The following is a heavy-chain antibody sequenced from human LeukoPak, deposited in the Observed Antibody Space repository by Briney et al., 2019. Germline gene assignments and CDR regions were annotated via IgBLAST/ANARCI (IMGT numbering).Heavy chain of an antibody. CDR2: IYYSGST. Sequence: SETLSLTCTVSGGSISSYYWSWIRQPPGKGLEWIGYIYYSGSTNYNPSLKSRVTISVDTSKNQFSLKLSSVTAADTAVYYCATAPRERYSSSWVGFDYWGQGTLVTVSS. J-gene: IGHJ4*02. CDR1: GGSISSYY. D-gene: IGHD6-13*01. CDR3: ATAPRERYSSSWVGFDY. V-gene: IGHV4-59*01.